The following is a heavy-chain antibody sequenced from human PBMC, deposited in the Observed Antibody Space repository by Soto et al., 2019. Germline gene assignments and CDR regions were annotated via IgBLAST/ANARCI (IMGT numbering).Heavy chain of an antibody. Sequence: QVQLVESGGGVVQPGRSLRLSCAASGFTFSSYAMHWVGQAPVKGLGWVAVIAYDGSNKYYADSVKGRFTITRDNSKNTLYLQMNSLKAEDTAVYYCARDPDDDYVFNWFDPWGHGTLVTVSS. CDR3: ARDPDDDYVFNWFDP. D-gene: IGHD4-17*01. J-gene: IGHJ5*02. CDR1: GFTFSSYA. V-gene: IGHV3-30-3*01. CDR2: IAYDGSNK.